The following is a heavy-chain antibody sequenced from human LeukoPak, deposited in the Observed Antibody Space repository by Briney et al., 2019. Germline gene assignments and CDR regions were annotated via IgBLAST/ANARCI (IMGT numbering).Heavy chain of an antibody. CDR3: ARYSSGWYFDL. CDR1: GYTFTGYY. V-gene: IGHV1-2*02. D-gene: IGHD6-19*01. Sequence: VASVKVSCKTSGYTFTGYYMHWVRQAPGQGLEWMGWINPNSGGTNYAQKFQGRVTMTRDKSISTAYMELTRLRSDDTAGYYCARYSSGWYFDLWGRGTLVTVSS. CDR2: INPNSGGT. J-gene: IGHJ2*01.